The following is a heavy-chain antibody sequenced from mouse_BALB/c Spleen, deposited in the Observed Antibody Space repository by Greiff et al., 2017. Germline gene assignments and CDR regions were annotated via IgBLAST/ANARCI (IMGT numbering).Heavy chain of an antibody. CDR3: TREITTAY. CDR1: GFTFSNYW. Sequence: EVQRVESGGGLVQPGGSMKLSCVASGFTFSNYWMNWVRQSPEKGLEWVAEIRLKSNNYATHYAESVKGRFTISRDDSKSSVYLQMNNLRAEDTGIYYCTREITTAYWGQGTLVTVSA. D-gene: IGHD2-4*01. V-gene: IGHV6-6*02. J-gene: IGHJ3*01. CDR2: IRLKSNNYAT.